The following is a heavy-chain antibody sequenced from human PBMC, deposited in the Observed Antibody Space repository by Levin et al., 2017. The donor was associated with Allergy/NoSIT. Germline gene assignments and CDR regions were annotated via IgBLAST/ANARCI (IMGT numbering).Heavy chain of an antibody. D-gene: IGHD4-23*01. Sequence: PGGSLKISCAASGFTFSNAWMSWVRQAPGKGLEWVGRIKSKSDGGTTEDAAPVKGRLTISRDDSKNTLYLHMNSLKTEDTGVYYCTTTIRWSPVDLDYWGQGTLVTVSS. V-gene: IGHV3-15*01. J-gene: IGHJ4*02. CDR2: IKSKSDGGTT. CDR3: TTTIRWSPVDLDY. CDR1: GFTFSNAW.